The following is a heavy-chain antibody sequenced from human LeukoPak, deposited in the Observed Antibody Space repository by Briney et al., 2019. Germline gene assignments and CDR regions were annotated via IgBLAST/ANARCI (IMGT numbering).Heavy chain of an antibody. CDR1: GYTFTSYA. CDR2: INAGNGNT. V-gene: IGHV1-3*01. J-gene: IGHJ4*02. D-gene: IGHD5-18*01. CDR3: ARGPDRYSYGLIDY. Sequence: ASAKVSCKASGYTFTSYAMHWVRQAPGQRLEWMGWINAGNGNTKYSQKFQGRVTITRDTSASTAYMELSSLRSEDTAVYYCARGPDRYSYGLIDYWGQGTLVTVSS.